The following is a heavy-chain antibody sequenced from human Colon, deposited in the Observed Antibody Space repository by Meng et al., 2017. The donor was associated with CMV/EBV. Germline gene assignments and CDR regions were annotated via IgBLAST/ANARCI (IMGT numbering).Heavy chain of an antibody. J-gene: IGHJ4*02. V-gene: IGHV3-23*01. CDR3: AKDPWESPMGYFDS. Sequence: GESLKISCAASGFTFSRYSMHWVRQAPGRGLEWVSAIGGSDKTTHYADSVKGRFTISRDNSKNTLYLQMNSLRAEDTAVYYCAKDPWESPMGYFDSWGQGTLVTVSS. CDR1: GFTFSRYS. CDR2: IGGSDKTT. D-gene: IGHD1-26*01.